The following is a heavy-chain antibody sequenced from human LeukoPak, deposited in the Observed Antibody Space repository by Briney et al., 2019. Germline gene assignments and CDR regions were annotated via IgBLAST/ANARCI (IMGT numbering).Heavy chain of an antibody. CDR3: ARAAHTTYVLGRYYYYAMDV. D-gene: IGHD3-10*01. CDR1: GFTFSSYT. J-gene: IGHJ6*02. CDR2: ISYAGSNN. Sequence: GGSLRLSCAASGFTFSSYTMDWVRQAPGKGLEWVARISYAGSNNYYADSVKGRFTISSDNPKNTLYLQMDSLRAEDTAVYYCARAAHTTYVLGRYYYYAMDVWGQGTTVSVSS. V-gene: IGHV3-30-3*01.